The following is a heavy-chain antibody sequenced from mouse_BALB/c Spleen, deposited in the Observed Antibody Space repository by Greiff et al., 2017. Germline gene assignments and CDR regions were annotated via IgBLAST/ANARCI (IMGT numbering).Heavy chain of an antibody. J-gene: IGHJ1*01. CDR2: IWAGGST. CDR1: GFSLTSYG. Sequence: QVQLKESGPGLVAPSQSLSLTCTVSGFSLTSYGVHWVRQPPGKGLEWLGVIWAGGSTNYNSALMSRLSISKDNSKSQVFLKMNSLQTDDTAMYYCARGGSVVPSDWYFDVWGAGTTVTVSS. V-gene: IGHV2-9*02. D-gene: IGHD1-1*01. CDR3: ARGGSVVPSDWYFDV.